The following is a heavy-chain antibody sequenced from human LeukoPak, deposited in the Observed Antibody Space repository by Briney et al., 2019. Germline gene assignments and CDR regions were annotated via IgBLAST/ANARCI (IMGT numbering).Heavy chain of an antibody. D-gene: IGHD6-19*01. CDR1: GFTFSSYE. CDR2: ISSSGSTI. V-gene: IGHV3-48*03. CDR3: ARDVNGSGWYFLVDY. Sequence: PGGSLSLSCAASGFTFSSYEMNWVRQAPGKGLEWVSYISSSGSTIYYADSVKGRFTISRDNAKNSLYLQMNSLRAEDTAVYYCARDVNGSGWYFLVDYWGQGTLVTVSS. J-gene: IGHJ4*02.